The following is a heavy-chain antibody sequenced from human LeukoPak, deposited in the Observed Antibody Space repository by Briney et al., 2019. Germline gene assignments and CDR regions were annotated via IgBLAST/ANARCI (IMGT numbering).Heavy chain of an antibody. CDR1: GYSFTTYW. Sequence: GESLKISCKSSGYSFTTYWIAWVRQMPGKGLEWMGILYPGDSDTRYSPSFQGQVTISADRSITTAYLQWSSLKASDTAMYYCARLYLPYTSAWYGSAFDIWGQGTMVTVSS. V-gene: IGHV5-51*01. CDR3: ARLYLPYTSAWYGSAFDI. CDR2: LYPGDSDT. J-gene: IGHJ3*02. D-gene: IGHD6-13*01.